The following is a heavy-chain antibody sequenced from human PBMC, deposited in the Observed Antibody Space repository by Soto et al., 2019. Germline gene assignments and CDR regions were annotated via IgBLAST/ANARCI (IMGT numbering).Heavy chain of an antibody. D-gene: IGHD6-13*01. V-gene: IGHV4-39*01. CDR2: ISYTGNT. J-gene: IGHJ6*03. CDR3: ARFSWYDGDFITNYYMDF. CDR1: GDSISSRSYY. Sequence: LQESGPGLVKPSETLSLTCSVFGDSISSRSYYWAWIRRPPGMGLEWIASISYTGNTYYNPSLTGRAAISGDTSKNQFSLKLSFVTAADTAVYYCARFSWYDGDFITNYYMDFWGNGATVTVSS.